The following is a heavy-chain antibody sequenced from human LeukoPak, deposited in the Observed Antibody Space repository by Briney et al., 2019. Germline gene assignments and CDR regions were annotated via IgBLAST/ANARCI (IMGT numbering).Heavy chain of an antibody. D-gene: IGHD2-2*01. CDR2: ISSSSSYI. V-gene: IGHV3-21*01. Sequence: NSGGSLRLSCAASGFTFSSYSMNWVRQAPGKGLEWVSSISSSSSYIYYADSVKGRFTISRDNAKNSLYLQMNSLRAEDTAVYYCARDPVYSYCSSTSCSYWGQGTLVTVSS. CDR1: GFTFSSYS. CDR3: ARDPVYSYCSSTSCSY. J-gene: IGHJ4*02.